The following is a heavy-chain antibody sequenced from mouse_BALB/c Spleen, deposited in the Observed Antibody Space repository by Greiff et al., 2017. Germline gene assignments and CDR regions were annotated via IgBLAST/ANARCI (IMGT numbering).Heavy chain of an antibody. Sequence: EVKLMESGGGLVKPGGSLKLSCAASGFTFSSYAMSWVRQTPEKRLEWVATISSGGSYTYYPDSVKGRFTISRDNAKNTLYLQMSSLRSEDTAMYYCARQDYTYYAMDYWGQGTSVTVSS. J-gene: IGHJ4*01. CDR1: GFTFSSYA. CDR3: ARQDYTYYAMDY. V-gene: IGHV5-9-3*01. D-gene: IGHD2-13*01. CDR2: ISSGGSYT.